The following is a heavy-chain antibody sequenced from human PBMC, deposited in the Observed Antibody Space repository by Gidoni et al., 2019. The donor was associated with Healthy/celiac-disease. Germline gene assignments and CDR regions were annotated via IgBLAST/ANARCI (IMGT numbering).Heavy chain of an antibody. CDR1: GYTFTGYY. J-gene: IGHJ2*01. CDR3: AREPHFTMIGGGFDL. V-gene: IGHV1-2*02. CDR2: INPNSGGT. Sequence: QVQLVQSGAEVKKPGASVKVSCKASGYTFTGYYMHWVRQAPGQGLEWMGWINPNSGGTNYAQKFQGRVTMTRDTSISTAYMELSRLRSDDTAVYYCAREPHFTMIGGGFDLWGRGTLVTVSS. D-gene: IGHD3-22*01.